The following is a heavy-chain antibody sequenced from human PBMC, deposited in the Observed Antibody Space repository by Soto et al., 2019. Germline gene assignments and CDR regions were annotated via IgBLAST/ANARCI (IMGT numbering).Heavy chain of an antibody. V-gene: IGHV4-30-2*01. CDR2: ISHTGST. CDR1: AGSITSGSAGS. Sequence: SETLSLTCSLSAGSITSGSAGSFSYLRQPPDKHLACIGSISHTGSTSYNPSLTSRVTMSLAKYKTQYSLKLTFVTVADMDVYYCARAVAPYLGTCLDPWGQGTLVTVSS. J-gene: IGHJ5*02. CDR3: ARAVAPYLGTCLDP. D-gene: IGHD2-21*01.